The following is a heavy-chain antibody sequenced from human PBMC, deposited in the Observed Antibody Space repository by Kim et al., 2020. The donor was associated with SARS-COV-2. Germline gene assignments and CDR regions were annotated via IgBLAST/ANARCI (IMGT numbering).Heavy chain of an antibody. CDR3: AGLWFGELYPDY. Sequence: SETLSLTCTVSGGSISSGSYYWSWIRQPAGKGLEWIGRIYTSGSTNYNPSLKSRVTISVDTSKNQFSLKLSSVTAADTAVYYCAGLWFGELYPDYWGQGTLVTVSS. J-gene: IGHJ4*02. D-gene: IGHD3-10*01. V-gene: IGHV4-61*02. CDR2: IYTSGST. CDR1: GGSISSGSYY.